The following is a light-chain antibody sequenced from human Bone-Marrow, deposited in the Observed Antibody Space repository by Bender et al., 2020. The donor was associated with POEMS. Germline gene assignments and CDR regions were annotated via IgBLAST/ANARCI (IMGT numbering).Light chain of an antibody. CDR1: SSDVGGYNY. J-gene: IGLJ2*01. CDR2: EVT. Sequence: QSALTQPASVSGSPGQSITISCTGTSSDVGGYNYVSWYLQYPGKAPKLIIYEVTKRPSGLSTRFSGSKSGNTASLTISGLQADDEADYYCSSYATNDIVVFGGGTKLTVL. V-gene: IGLV2-14*01. CDR3: SSYATNDIVV.